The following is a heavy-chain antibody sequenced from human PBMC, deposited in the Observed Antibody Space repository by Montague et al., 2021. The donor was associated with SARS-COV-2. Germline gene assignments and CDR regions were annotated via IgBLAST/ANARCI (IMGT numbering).Heavy chain of an antibody. D-gene: IGHD3-16*01. CDR1: VGSISNYY. Sequence: SETLSLTCTVSVGSISNYYWTWIRQPPGKGLEWIGYIYDSGSANXNPSLKSRSTISVDTSNNQFSLRLSSVTAADTAVYFCARLGDMAIIPPVHWGQGTWVTVSS. J-gene: IGHJ4*02. CDR3: ARLGDMAIIPPVH. CDR2: IYDSGSA. V-gene: IGHV4-59*08.